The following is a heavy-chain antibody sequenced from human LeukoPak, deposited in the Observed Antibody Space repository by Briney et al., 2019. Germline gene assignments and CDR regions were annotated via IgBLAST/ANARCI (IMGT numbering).Heavy chain of an antibody. D-gene: IGHD6-19*01. J-gene: IGHJ6*02. V-gene: IGHV4-61*02. CDR1: IGSISSGSVY. Sequence: NSSVTLSLTCSVSIGSISSGSVYCRSGFRQPAGKGLECIGRSYSSGSTNYNLSLKSRVTISVDKSKDQFPLKLNSVTAEDTAVYYCEREPYSSGWYYYYGMDVWGQGTTVTVSS. CDR2: SYSSGST. CDR3: EREPYSSGWYYYYGMDV.